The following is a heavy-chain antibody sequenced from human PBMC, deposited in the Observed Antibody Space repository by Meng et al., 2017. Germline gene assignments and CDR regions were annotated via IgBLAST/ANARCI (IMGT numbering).Heavy chain of an antibody. CDR2: INHSGST. J-gene: IGHJ6*02. CDR3: ARAVLYYGSGIGGMDV. D-gene: IGHD3-10*01. CDR1: GGSFSGYY. V-gene: IGHV4-34*01. Sequence: SETLSLTCAVYGGSFSGYYWSWIRQPPGKGLEWIGEINHSGSTNYNPSLKSRVTISVDTSKNKFSLKLSSVTAADTVVYYCARAVLYYGSGIGGMDVWGQGTTVTVSS.